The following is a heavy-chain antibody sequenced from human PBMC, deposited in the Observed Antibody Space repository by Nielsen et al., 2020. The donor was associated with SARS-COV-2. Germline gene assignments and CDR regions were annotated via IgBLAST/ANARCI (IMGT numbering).Heavy chain of an antibody. CDR2: IYHSGST. Sequence: SETLSLTCAVSGGSISSSNWWSWVRQPPGKGLEWIGEIYHSGSTNYNPSLKSRVTISVDKSKNQFSLKLSSVTAADTAVYYCARRGRDYYYGMDVWGQGTTVTVSS. CDR3: ARRGRDYYYGMDV. V-gene: IGHV4-4*02. D-gene: IGHD6-25*01. J-gene: IGHJ6*02. CDR1: GGSISSSNW.